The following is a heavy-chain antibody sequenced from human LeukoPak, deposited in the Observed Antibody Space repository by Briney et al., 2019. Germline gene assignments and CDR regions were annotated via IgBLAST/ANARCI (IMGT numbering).Heavy chain of an antibody. CDR3: AKVGSSSSLDAFDI. CDR1: GFIFDDYD. CDR2: ISWNSGSI. D-gene: IGHD6-6*01. J-gene: IGHJ3*02. V-gene: IGHV3-9*01. Sequence: PGRSLIIFCGASGFIFDDYDMLWVRQDPGKGLQWVSGISWNSGSIGYADSVKGRFTISRDNAKNSLSLQMNSLRAEDTALYYCAKVGSSSSLDAFDIWGQGTMVTVSS.